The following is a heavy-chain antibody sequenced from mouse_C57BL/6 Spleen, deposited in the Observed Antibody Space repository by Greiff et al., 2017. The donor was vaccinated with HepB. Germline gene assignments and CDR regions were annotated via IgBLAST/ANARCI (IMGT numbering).Heavy chain of an antibody. CDR1: GYTFTSYW. J-gene: IGHJ4*01. CDR3: EIYYYGSGYEDYAMDY. Sequence: QVQLQQPGAELVKPGASVKLSCKASGYTFTSYWMHWVKQRPGRGLEWIGRIDPNSGGTKYNEKFKSKATLTVDKPSSTAYMQLSSLTSEDSAVYYCEIYYYGSGYEDYAMDYWGQGTSVTVSS. D-gene: IGHD1-1*01. CDR2: IDPNSGGT. V-gene: IGHV1-72*01.